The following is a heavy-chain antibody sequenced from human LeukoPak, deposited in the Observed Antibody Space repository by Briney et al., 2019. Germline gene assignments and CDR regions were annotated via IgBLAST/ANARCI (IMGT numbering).Heavy chain of an antibody. Sequence: PGGSLRLSCAASGLAFSTYSMSWVRQAPGKGLYWVSGISASGSSTYYADSVKGRFTISRDNSKNTLYLQMNSLRAEDTAIYYCAKDHSGINCYGLCDHAFDIWGQGTMVTVSS. CDR1: GLAFSTYS. J-gene: IGHJ3*02. CDR3: AKDHSGINCYGLCDHAFDI. V-gene: IGHV3-23*01. CDR2: ISASGSST. D-gene: IGHD2-2*01.